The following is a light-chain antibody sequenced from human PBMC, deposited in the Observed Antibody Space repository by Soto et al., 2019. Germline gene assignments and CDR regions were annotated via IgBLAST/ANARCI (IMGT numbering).Light chain of an antibody. CDR1: SSNIGTYT. CDR3: STWDESLNGLV. Sequence: QSALTQPPSASGTPGQRVTISCSGSSSNIGTYTVNWYQQLPGTAPKLLIYSNNQRPSGVPDRFSGSKSGTSASLAISGLQSEDESGYYCSTWDESLNGLVFGTGTKVTVL. V-gene: IGLV1-44*01. CDR2: SNN. J-gene: IGLJ1*01.